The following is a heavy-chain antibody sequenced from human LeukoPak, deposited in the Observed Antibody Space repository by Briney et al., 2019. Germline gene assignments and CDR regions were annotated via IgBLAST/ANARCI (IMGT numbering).Heavy chain of an antibody. V-gene: IGHV4-34*01. CDR3: ARAKNLGYCSSTSCYGYYYYYYMDV. Sequence: SETLSLTCAVYGGSFSGYYWSWIRQPPGKGLEWIGEINHSGSTNYNPSLKSRVTISVDTSKNQFSLKLSSVTAADTAVYYCARAKNLGYCSSTSCYGYYYYYYMDVWGEGTTVTVS. J-gene: IGHJ6*03. D-gene: IGHD2-2*01. CDR2: INHSGST. CDR1: GGSFSGYY.